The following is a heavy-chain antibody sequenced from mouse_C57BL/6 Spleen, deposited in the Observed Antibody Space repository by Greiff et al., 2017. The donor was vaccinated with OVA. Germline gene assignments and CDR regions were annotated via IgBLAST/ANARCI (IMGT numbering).Heavy chain of an antibody. Sequence: EVQGVESGGDLVKPGGSLKLSCAASGFTFSSYGMSWVRQTPDKRLEWVATISSGGSYTYYPDSVKGRFTISRDNAKNTLYLQMRSLKSEDTAMYYCARHIMVTTGNAMDYWGQGTSVTVSS. V-gene: IGHV5-6*01. D-gene: IGHD2-2*01. J-gene: IGHJ4*01. CDR3: ARHIMVTTGNAMDY. CDR2: ISSGGSYT. CDR1: GFTFSSYG.